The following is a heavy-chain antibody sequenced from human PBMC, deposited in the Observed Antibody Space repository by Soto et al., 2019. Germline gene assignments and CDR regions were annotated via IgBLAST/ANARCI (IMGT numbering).Heavy chain of an antibody. CDR3: ARDKARQQLGGNYYYGIDV. CDR1: GGTFGNSA. Sequence: QVQLVQSGAEVKKPGSSVTVSCKAAGGTFGNSAISWVRQAPGQGLEWMGGIIPILPTPDYAQKFQGRVTITADESTSTAYMELTSLRSEDTAVDYCARDKARQQLGGNYYYGIDVGGQGTTVTVSS. CDR2: IIPILPTP. V-gene: IGHV1-69*12. D-gene: IGHD6-6*01. J-gene: IGHJ6*02.